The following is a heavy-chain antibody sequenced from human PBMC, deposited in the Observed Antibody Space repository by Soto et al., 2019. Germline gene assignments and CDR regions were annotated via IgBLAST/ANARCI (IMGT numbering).Heavy chain of an antibody. CDR3: AVIAAVDAFDI. Sequence: PGGSLRLSCAASGFTFHDYAMHWVRQAPGKGLEWVSGVSWNSGSVGYGDSVKGRFTISRDNAKNSLYLQMNSLRSEDTALYYCAVIAAVDAFDIWGQGTMVTVSS. CDR2: VSWNSGSV. V-gene: IGHV3-9*01. CDR1: GFTFHDYA. J-gene: IGHJ3*02. D-gene: IGHD6-13*01.